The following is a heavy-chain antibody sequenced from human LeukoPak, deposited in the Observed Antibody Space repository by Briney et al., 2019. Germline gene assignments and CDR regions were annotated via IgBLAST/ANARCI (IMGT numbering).Heavy chain of an antibody. Sequence: GGSLRLSCAASELTFSSYWMDWVRQAPEKGLVWVSRINSDGSSTSYADSVKGRFTISRDNAKNTLYLQMNSLRAEDTAVYYCARDSIAAAGRGPFDYWGQGTLVTVSS. V-gene: IGHV3-74*01. J-gene: IGHJ4*02. CDR3: ARDSIAAAGRGPFDY. CDR1: ELTFSSYW. CDR2: INSDGSST. D-gene: IGHD6-13*01.